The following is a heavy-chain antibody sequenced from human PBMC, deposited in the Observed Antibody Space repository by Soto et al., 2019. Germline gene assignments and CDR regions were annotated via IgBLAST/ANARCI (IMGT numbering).Heavy chain of an antibody. CDR1: GFTFSSYG. D-gene: IGHD2-2*01. V-gene: IGHV3-30*18. CDR2: ISYDGSNK. Sequence: LRLSCAASGFTFSSYGMHWVRQAPGKGLEWVAVISYDGSNKYYADSVKGRFTVSRDNSKNTLYLQMNSLRAEDTAVYYCAKDGGIVVVPAAQPGFDYWGQGTLVTVSS. CDR3: AKDGGIVVVPAAQPGFDY. J-gene: IGHJ4*02.